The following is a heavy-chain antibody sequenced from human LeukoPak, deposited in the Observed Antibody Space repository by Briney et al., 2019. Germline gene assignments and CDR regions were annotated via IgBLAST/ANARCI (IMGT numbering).Heavy chain of an antibody. CDR1: GYTFTTYW. CDR3: ARSGAGYCSGGTCYPTR. V-gene: IGHV5-51*01. J-gene: IGHJ4*02. Sequence: AGESLKISCKGSGYTFTTYWIGWVRQMPGKGLEWGGIIYPCDSDIRYSPYFEGQVTISADKSISTAYLQWRSLKASDTAMYYCARSGAGYCSGGTCYPTRWGQGTLVTVSS. CDR2: IYPCDSDI. D-gene: IGHD2-15*01.